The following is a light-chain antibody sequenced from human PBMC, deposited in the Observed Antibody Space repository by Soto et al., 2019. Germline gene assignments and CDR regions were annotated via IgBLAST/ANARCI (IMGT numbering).Light chain of an antibody. J-gene: IGKJ1*01. CDR3: QHYNSYSEA. Sequence: EIVLTQSPGTRPSSPGGRATLSCRASQSVSSSYLAWYQQKPGQAPRLLIYGASSRATGIPDRFSGSGSGTDFTLTISSLQPDDFATYYCQHYNSYSEAFGQGTKVDIK. V-gene: IGKV3-20*01. CDR2: GAS. CDR1: QSVSSSY.